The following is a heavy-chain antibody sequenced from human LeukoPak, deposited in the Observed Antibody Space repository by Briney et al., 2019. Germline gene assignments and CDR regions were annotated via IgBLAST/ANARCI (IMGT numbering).Heavy chain of an antibody. D-gene: IGHD6-13*01. J-gene: IGHJ4*02. CDR2: IKQDGSEK. Sequence: GGSLRLSCAASGFTFSSYWMSWVRQAPGKGLEWVANIKQDGSEKYYVDSVKGRFTISRDNAKNSLYLQMNSLRAEDTAVYYCARGLQSIAADEYYFDYWGQGTLVTVSP. CDR3: ARGLQSIAADEYYFDY. CDR1: GFTFSSYW. V-gene: IGHV3-7*01.